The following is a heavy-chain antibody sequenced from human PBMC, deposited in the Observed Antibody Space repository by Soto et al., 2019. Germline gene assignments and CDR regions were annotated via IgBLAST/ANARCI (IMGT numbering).Heavy chain of an antibody. CDR3: ARSGSGMTLLVVLPLDV. D-gene: IGHD1-26*01. Sequence: ASVKVSCKASGYTFTSYGISWVRQAPGQGLEWMGGISAYNGKTIYERKFEGRVSMTVDTSTKTASMELRGLRVDDTALYFCARSGSGMTLLVVLPLDVWGPGTAVTVSS. J-gene: IGHJ6*02. CDR2: ISAYNGKT. CDR1: GYTFTSYG. V-gene: IGHV1-18*04.